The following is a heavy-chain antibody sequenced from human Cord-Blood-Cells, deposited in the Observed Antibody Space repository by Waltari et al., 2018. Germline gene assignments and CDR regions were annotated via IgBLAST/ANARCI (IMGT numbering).Heavy chain of an antibody. D-gene: IGHD3-3*01. V-gene: IGHV4-34*01. Sequence: QVQLQQWGAGLLKPSETLSLTCAVYGGSFSGYYWSWIRQPPGKGPGGIGEINHSGSTNYNPSLKSRVTISVDTSKNQFSLKLSSVTAADTAVYYCARGRRGAYDFWSGYYYYYYGMDVWGQGTTVTVSS. CDR1: GGSFSGYY. J-gene: IGHJ6*02. CDR2: INHSGST. CDR3: ARGRRGAYDFWSGYYYYYYGMDV.